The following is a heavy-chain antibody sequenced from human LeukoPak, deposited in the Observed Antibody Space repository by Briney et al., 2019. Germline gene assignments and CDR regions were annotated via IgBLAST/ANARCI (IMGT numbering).Heavy chain of an antibody. CDR1: GGPFSGYY. CDR3: AREWGGYSYGLWFDP. Sequence: SETLSLTCAVYGGPFSGYYWSWIRQPPGKGLEWIGEINHSGSTNYNPSLKSRVTISVDTSKNQFSLKLSSVTAADTAVYYCAREWGGYSYGLWFDPWGQGTLVTVSS. D-gene: IGHD5-18*01. CDR2: INHSGST. V-gene: IGHV4-34*01. J-gene: IGHJ5*02.